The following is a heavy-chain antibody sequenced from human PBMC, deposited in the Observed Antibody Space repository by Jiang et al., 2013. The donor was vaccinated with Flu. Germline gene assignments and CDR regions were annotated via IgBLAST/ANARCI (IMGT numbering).Heavy chain of an antibody. J-gene: IGHJ4*02. Sequence: GVVQPGTSLRLSCAASGFTFSTYVMHWVRQAPGKGLEWVAVISYDGSNKYYADSVKGRFTISRDNSKNTLYLQMNSLRGDDTAIYYCATETHITAGGIDFWGQGTLGHRLL. V-gene: IGHV3-30-3*01. CDR3: ATETHITAGGIDF. CDR2: ISYDGSNK. CDR1: GFTFSTYV. D-gene: IGHD6-13*01.